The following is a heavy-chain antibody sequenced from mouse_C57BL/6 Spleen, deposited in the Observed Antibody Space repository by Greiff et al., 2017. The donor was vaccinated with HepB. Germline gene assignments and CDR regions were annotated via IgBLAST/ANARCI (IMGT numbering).Heavy chain of an antibody. Sequence: EVQLQQSGPELVKPGASVKISCKASGYSFTGYYMHWVKQSSEKSLEWIGEINPSTGGTSYNQKFKGKATLTVDKSSSTAYIQLKSLTSENSAVYYCAKFYDYDQAWFAYWGQGTLVTVSA. CDR3: AKFYDYDQAWFAY. V-gene: IGHV1-43*01. D-gene: IGHD2-4*01. CDR2: INPSTGGT. J-gene: IGHJ3*01. CDR1: GYSFTGYY.